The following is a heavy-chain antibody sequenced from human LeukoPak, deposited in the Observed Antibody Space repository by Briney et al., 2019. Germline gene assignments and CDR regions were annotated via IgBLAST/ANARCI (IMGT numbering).Heavy chain of an antibody. J-gene: IGHJ3*02. Sequence: PSETLSLTCAVSGGSISSGGYSWSWIRQPPGKGLEWIGYIYHSGSTYCNPSLKSRVTISVDRSKNQFSLKLSSVTAADTAVYYCAREGSSGCIDIWGQGTMVTVSS. CDR2: IYHSGST. CDR3: AREGSSGCIDI. V-gene: IGHV4-30-2*01. D-gene: IGHD3-22*01. CDR1: GGSISSGGYS.